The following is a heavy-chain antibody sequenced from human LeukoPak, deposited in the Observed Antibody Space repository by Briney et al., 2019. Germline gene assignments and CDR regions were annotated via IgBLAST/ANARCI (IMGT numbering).Heavy chain of an antibody. J-gene: IGHJ6*03. D-gene: IGHD3-10*01. CDR3: ARALYYYGSGSPTMDV. CDR1: GFTFSSYS. CDR2: ISSRSTYI. Sequence: GGSLRLSCAASGFTFSSYSMNWVRQAPGKGLEWVSSISSRSTYIYHADSVKGRFTISRDNAKNSLYLQMNSLRAEDTAVYYCARALYYYGSGSPTMDVWGKGTTVTISS. V-gene: IGHV3-21*01.